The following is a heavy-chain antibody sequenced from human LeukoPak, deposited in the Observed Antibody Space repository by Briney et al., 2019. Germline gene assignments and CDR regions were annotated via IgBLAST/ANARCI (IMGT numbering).Heavy chain of an antibody. CDR1: GFTFSSYG. D-gene: IGHD3-10*01. J-gene: IGHJ4*02. CDR3: ARVITMVRGVISDLFDY. Sequence: PGRSLRLSCAASGFTFSSYGMHWVRQAPGKGLEGVAVISYDGSNKYYADSVKGRFTISRDNSRNTLYLQMNSLRAEYTAVYYCARVITMVRGVISDLFDYWGQGTLVTVSS. CDR2: ISYDGSNK. V-gene: IGHV3-30*03.